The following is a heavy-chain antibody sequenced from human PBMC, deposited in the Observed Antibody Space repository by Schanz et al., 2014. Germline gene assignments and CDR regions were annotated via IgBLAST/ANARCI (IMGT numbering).Heavy chain of an antibody. V-gene: IGHV1-46*01. J-gene: IGHJ3*02. D-gene: IGHD3-9*01. CDR3: AFDRDDAYDI. CDR1: GYSFSGFG. Sequence: QVQLAQSGSELKKPGASVKVSCKASGYSFSGFGMNWVRQAPGQGLEWMGRIYLSDGSTRYAQKFQGRVTVTRDTSTTTVYMDLSSLISEDTAVYYCAFDRDDAYDIWGQGTTVTVSS. CDR2: IYLSDGST.